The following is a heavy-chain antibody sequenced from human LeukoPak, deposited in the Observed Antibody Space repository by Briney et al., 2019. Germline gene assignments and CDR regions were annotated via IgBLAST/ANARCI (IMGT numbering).Heavy chain of an antibody. CDR3: AKDSSIAVAGHIDY. D-gene: IGHD6-19*01. V-gene: IGHV3-9*03. CDR2: ISWNSGSI. J-gene: IGHJ4*02. Sequence: PGGSLRLSCAASGFTFSSYAMSWVRQAPGKGLEWVSGISWNSGSIGYADSVKGRFTISRDNAKNSLYLQMNSLRAEDMALYYCAKDSSIAVAGHIDYWGQGTLVTVTS. CDR1: GFTFSSYA.